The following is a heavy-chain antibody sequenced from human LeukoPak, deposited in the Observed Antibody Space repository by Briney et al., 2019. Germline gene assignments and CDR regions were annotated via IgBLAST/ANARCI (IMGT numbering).Heavy chain of an antibody. J-gene: IGHJ4*02. CDR2: ISSSSTYT. Sequence: GGSLRLSCAASGFSFSNFYMSWIRQAPGKGLEWVSYISSSSTYTNSADSVRGRFTISRDNAKNSLYLQMNSLRVEDTAVYYCARESDSSGHYDYWGQGTLVTVSS. D-gene: IGHD3-22*01. CDR1: GFSFSNFY. CDR3: ARESDSSGHYDY. V-gene: IGHV3-11*06.